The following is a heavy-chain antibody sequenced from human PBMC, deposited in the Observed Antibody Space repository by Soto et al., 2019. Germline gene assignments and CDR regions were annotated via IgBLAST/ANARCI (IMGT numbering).Heavy chain of an antibody. Sequence: ASVKVSCKASGYTFTSYGISWVRQAPGQGLEWMGWISAYNGNANYAQKLQGRVTMTTDTSTSTAYMELRSLRSDDTAVYYCARPTTVDYYYGMDVWGQGTTVTVSS. CDR3: ARPTTVDYYYGMDV. CDR1: GYTFTSYG. D-gene: IGHD4-17*01. J-gene: IGHJ6*02. CDR2: ISAYNGNA. V-gene: IGHV1-18*04.